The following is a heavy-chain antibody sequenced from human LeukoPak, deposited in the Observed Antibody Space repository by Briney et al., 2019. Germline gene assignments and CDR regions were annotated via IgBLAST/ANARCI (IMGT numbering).Heavy chain of an antibody. J-gene: IGHJ4*02. CDR3: AREHDYGGYGTFDY. D-gene: IGHD4-17*01. V-gene: IGHV3-30*04. CDR1: GFTFSSYA. CDR2: ISYDGSNK. Sequence: TGGSLRLSCAASGFTFSSYAMHWVRQAPGKGLEWVAVISYDGSNKYYADSVKGRFTISRDNSKNTLYLQMNSLRAEDTAVYYCAREHDYGGYGTFDYWGQGTLVTVSS.